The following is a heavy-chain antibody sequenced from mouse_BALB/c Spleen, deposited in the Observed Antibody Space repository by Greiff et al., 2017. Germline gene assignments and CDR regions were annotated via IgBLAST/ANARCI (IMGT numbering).Heavy chain of an antibody. CDR3: AINPFAY. D-gene: IGHD6-1*01. CDR2: IWSGGST. Sequence: VQLQQSGPGLVQPSQSLSITCTVSGFSLTSYGVHWVRQSPGKGLEWLGVIWSGGSTDYNAALISRLSISKDNSKSQVFLKLNSLQTDDTATYYCAINPFAYWGQGTLVTVSA. V-gene: IGHV2-4-1*01. CDR1: GFSLTSYG. J-gene: IGHJ3*01.